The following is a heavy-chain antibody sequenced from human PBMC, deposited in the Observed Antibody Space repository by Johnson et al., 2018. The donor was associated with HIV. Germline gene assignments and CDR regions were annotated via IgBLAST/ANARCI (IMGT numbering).Heavy chain of an antibody. J-gene: IGHJ3*02. CDR3: ARVRVGYGGNPGDAFDI. CDR1: GFTFSSYG. D-gene: IGHD4-23*01. V-gene: IGHV3-33*01. CDR2: IWYDGSNK. Sequence: HVQLVESGGDVVQPGRSLRLSCAASGFTFSSYGMHWVRQAPGKGLEWVAVIWYDGSNKYYVDSVKGRFTISRDNAKNSLYLQMNSLRAEDTAVYYCARVRVGYGGNPGDAFDIWGQGTMVTVSS.